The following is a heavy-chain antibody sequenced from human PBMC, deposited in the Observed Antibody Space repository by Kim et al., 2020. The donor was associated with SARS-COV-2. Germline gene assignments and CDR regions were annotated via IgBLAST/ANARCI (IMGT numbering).Heavy chain of an antibody. V-gene: IGHV4-59*01. J-gene: IGHJ3*02. CDR3: ARDSSSWYLAFDI. Sequence: YNPSLKSRVTISVDTSKNQFSLKLSSVTAADTAVYYCARDSSSWYLAFDIWGQGTMVTVSS. D-gene: IGHD6-13*01.